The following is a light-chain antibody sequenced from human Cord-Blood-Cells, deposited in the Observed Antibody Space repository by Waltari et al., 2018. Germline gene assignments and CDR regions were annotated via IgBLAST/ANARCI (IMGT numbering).Light chain of an antibody. CDR3: SSYTSSSTYV. CDR2: DVS. Sequence: QSALTQPASVSGSPGQSITISCPGTSSDVGGYHYVSWYQQHPGKAPKLLIHDVSNRPSGVSNRFSASNCGNSASLTISGRQAEDEADYYCSSYTSSSTYVFGSGTKVTVL. CDR1: SSDVGGYHY. J-gene: IGLJ1*01. V-gene: IGLV2-14*01.